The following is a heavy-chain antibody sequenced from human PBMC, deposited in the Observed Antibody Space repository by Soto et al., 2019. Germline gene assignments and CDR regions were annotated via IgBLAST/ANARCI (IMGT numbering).Heavy chain of an antibody. CDR3: ARENYYGMDV. CDR1: GFTFSSYE. Sequence: PGGSLRLSCAASGFTFSSYEMNWVRQAPGKGLEWVSYISSSGSTIYYADSVKGRFTISRDNAKNSLYLQMNSLRAEDTAVYYCARENYYGMDVWGQGTTVTVSS. J-gene: IGHJ6*02. V-gene: IGHV3-48*03. CDR2: ISSSGSTI.